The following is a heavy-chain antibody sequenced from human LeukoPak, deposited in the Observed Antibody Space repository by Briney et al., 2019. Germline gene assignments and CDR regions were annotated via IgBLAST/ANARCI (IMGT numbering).Heavy chain of an antibody. V-gene: IGHV3-23*01. CDR3: AKSGFRMATIIYFDY. CDR1: GYTFGDYG. Sequence: PGGSLRLSCAASGYTFGDYGMSWVRQVPGKGLEWVSAISGSGGSTYYADSVKGRFTISRDNSKNTLYLQMNSLRAEDTAVYYCAKSGFRMATIIYFDYWGQGTLVTVSS. CDR2: ISGSGGST. D-gene: IGHD5-24*01. J-gene: IGHJ4*02.